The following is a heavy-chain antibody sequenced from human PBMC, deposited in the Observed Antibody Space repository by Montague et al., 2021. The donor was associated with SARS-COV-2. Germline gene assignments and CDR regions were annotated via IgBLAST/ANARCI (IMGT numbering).Heavy chain of an antibody. CDR3: ARWDPQTLALVGLRGKSSSDY. CDR1: GGSFSGYY. Sequence: SETLSLTCAVYGGSFSGYYWTWIRQPPGKGLEWIAEINHNGTTNXNSNPSLRSTVTVSTATSKSPFSLKLTSVTAAATGVYYCARWDPQTLALVGLRGKSSSDYWGRGALVTVSS. J-gene: IGHJ4*02. D-gene: IGHD4-23*01. CDR2: INHNGTT. V-gene: IGHV4-34*01.